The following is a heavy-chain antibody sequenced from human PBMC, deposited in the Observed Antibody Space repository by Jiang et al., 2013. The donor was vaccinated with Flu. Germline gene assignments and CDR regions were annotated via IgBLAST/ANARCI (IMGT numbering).Heavy chain of an antibody. CDR1: GYSLSDLS. V-gene: IGHV1-24*01. D-gene: IGHD3-22*01. CDR3: ATDAADYYDSSGAFDI. CDR2: FDPEDGET. Sequence: EVKKPGASVKVSCKVSGYSLSDLSMHWVRQAPRKGLEWMGGFDPEDGETIYAQNFQGRVTMTEDTSTDTAYMELTGLRSDDTAVYYCATDAADYYDSSGAFDIWGQGTMVSVSS. J-gene: IGHJ3*02.